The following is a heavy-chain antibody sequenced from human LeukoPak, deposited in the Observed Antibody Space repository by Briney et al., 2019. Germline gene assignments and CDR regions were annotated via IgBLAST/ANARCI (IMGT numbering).Heavy chain of an antibody. V-gene: IGHV1-18*01. CDR2: ISAYNGNT. CDR3: ARDGFSRFGTMDYYYGMDV. D-gene: IGHD3-10*01. CDR1: GYTFTSYG. Sequence: ASVKVSCKASGYTFTSYGISWVRQAPGQGLEWMGWISAYNGNTKYAQKLQGRVTMTTDTSTSTAYMELRSLRSDDTAVYYCARDGFSRFGTMDYYYGMDVWGQGTTVTVSS. J-gene: IGHJ6*02.